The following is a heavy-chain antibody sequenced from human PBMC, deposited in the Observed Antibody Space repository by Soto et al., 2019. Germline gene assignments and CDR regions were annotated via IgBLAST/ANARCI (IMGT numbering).Heavy chain of an antibody. J-gene: IGHJ4*02. V-gene: IGHV3-23*01. CDR2: ISATGGTT. CDR1: GFTFSDYA. CDR3: ATASSAWYGSKNYYFDS. D-gene: IGHD6-19*01. Sequence: EVHLSESGGGVVQPGGSLRLSCVVSGFTFSDYAMDWVRQAPGKGREWDSEISATGGTTNYADSVKSRYTISRDNSNNTLYLQLTNLRAEDTAMFYCATASSAWYGSKNYYFDSWGQGALVTVSS.